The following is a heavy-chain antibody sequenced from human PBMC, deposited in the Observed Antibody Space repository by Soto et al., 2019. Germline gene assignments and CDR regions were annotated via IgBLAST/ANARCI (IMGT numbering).Heavy chain of an antibody. Sequence: SETLSLTCTVSGGSISSGGYYWSWIRQHPGKGLEWIGYIYYSGSTYYNPSLKSRVTTSVDTSKNQFSLKLSSVTAADTAVYYCARAEYYYGSGLSSFDYWGQGTLVTVSS. CDR3: ARAEYYYGSGLSSFDY. CDR1: GGSISSGGYY. V-gene: IGHV4-31*03. J-gene: IGHJ4*02. D-gene: IGHD3-10*01. CDR2: IYYSGST.